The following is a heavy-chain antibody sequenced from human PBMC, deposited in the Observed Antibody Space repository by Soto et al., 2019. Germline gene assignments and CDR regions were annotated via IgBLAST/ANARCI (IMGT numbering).Heavy chain of an antibody. CDR2: ISAYNGNT. CDR1: GYTFTSYG. V-gene: IGHV1-18*01. D-gene: IGHD2-15*01. J-gene: IGHJ3*02. Sequence: ASVKVSCKASGYTFTSYGISWVRQAPGQGLEWMGWISAYNGNTNYAQKLQGRVTMTTDTSTSTAYMELRSLRSDDTAVYYCAREYCSGASCHDAFDIWGQGTMVTVSS. CDR3: AREYCSGASCHDAFDI.